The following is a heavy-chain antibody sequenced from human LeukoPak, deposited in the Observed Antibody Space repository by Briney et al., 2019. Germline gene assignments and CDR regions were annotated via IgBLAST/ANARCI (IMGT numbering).Heavy chain of an antibody. V-gene: IGHV4-59*10. D-gene: IGHD5-18*01. CDR3: ARSAMANYYYGMDV. Sequence: SETLSLTCAVYGGSFSGYYWSWIRQPAGKGLEWIGRIYTSGSTNYNPSLKSRVTMSVDTSKNQFSLKLSSVTAADTAVYYCARSAMANYYYGMDVWGKGTTVTVSS. CDR2: IYTSGST. CDR1: GGSFSGYY. J-gene: IGHJ6*04.